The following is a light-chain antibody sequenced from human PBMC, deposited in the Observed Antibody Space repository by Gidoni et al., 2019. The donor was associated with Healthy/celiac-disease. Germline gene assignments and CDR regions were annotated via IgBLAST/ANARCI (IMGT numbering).Light chain of an antibody. V-gene: IGKV1-9*01. Sequence: DIQLTQSPSFLSASVGDRVTITCRASQGISSYLAWYQQKPGKAPKLLIYAASTLQSGVPSRFSGSGSGTAFTLTIRSLQPEAFATYYCQQLNSYPQTFGQGTKVEIK. J-gene: IGKJ1*01. CDR2: AAS. CDR3: QQLNSYPQT. CDR1: QGISSY.